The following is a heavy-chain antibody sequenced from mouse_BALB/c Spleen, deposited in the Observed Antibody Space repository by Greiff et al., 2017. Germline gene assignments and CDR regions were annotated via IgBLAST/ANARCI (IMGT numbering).Heavy chain of an antibody. Sequence: EVMLVESGGGLVKPGGSLKLSCAASGFTFSDYYMYWVRQTPEKRLEWVATISDGGSYTYYPDSVKGRFTISRDNPKNNLYLQMSSLKSEDTAMYYCARGDPYAMDYWGQGTSVTVSS. CDR3: ARGDPYAMDY. CDR2: ISDGGSYT. J-gene: IGHJ4*01. CDR1: GFTFSDYY. V-gene: IGHV5-4*02. D-gene: IGHD3-3*01.